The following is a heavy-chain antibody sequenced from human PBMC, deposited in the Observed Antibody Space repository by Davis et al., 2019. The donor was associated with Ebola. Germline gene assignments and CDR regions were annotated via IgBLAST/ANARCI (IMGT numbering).Heavy chain of an antibody. CDR2: IYYSGSS. D-gene: IGHD4-23*01. V-gene: IGHV4-59*08. J-gene: IGHJ4*02. CDR1: GASISNYY. CDR3: ARHLSYGGNPGKYYFDF. Sequence: MPSETLSLTCTVSGASISNYYWSWIRQPPGKGLEWIGYIYYSGSSNYNPSLKSRVTISVATSKNQFSLKLTSMTAADTAVYLCARHLSYGGNPGKYYFDFWGQGTLVTVSS.